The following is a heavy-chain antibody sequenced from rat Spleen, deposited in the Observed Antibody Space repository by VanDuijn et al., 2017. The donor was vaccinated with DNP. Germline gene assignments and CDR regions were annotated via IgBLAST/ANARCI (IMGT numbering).Heavy chain of an antibody. CDR3: TRWGFMDA. Sequence: EVQLVESGGGLVQPGRSLKLSCAASGFTFSAYYMAWVRQAPTKGLEWVASITTGAGNTYYGDSVKGRFTISRDNAENTQYLQMDSLRSEDTATYYCTRWGFMDAWGQGTSVTVSS. CDR1: GFTFSAYY. CDR2: ITTGAGNT. J-gene: IGHJ4*01. V-gene: IGHV5S13*01.